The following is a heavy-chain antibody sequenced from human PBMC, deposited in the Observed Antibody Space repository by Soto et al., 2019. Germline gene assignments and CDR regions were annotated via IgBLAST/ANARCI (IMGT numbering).Heavy chain of an antibody. V-gene: IGHV1-69*13. D-gene: IGHD6-13*01. CDR2: IIPIFGTA. CDR3: ARARSIAAAKDYFDY. J-gene: IGHJ4*02. Sequence: SVKVSCKASGGTFSSYAISWVRQAPGQGLEWMGGIIPIFGTANYAQKFQGRVTITADESTSTAYMELSSLRSEDTAVYYCARARSIAAAKDYFDYWGQGTLVTVSS. CDR1: GGTFSSYA.